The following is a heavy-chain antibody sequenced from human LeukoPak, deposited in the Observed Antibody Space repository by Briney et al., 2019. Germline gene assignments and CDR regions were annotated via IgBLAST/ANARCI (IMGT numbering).Heavy chain of an antibody. CDR2: INSDGSST. Sequence: GGSLRLSCAASGFTFSSYWMHWVRQAPGKGLVWVSRINSDGSSTSYADSVKGRFTISRDNAKNTLYLQMNSLRAADTAVYYCAREYCSSTSCYRGSYYYYYMDVWGKGTTVTVSS. J-gene: IGHJ6*03. D-gene: IGHD2-2*02. CDR3: AREYCSSTSCYRGSYYYYYMDV. CDR1: GFTFSSYW. V-gene: IGHV3-74*01.